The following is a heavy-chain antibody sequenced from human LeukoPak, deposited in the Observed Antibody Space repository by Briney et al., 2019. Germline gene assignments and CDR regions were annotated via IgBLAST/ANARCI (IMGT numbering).Heavy chain of an antibody. CDR1: GITLSNYG. D-gene: IGHD4-17*01. V-gene: IGHV3-23*01. J-gene: IGHJ3*02. CDR3: AKDRRYYGDYVDAFDI. Sequence: AGSLSLSCAVSGITLSNYGMSWVRPAPGKGLGWVSAISGSGGSTYYADSVKGRFTISRDNSKNTLYLQTTSLRAEDTAVYYCAKDRRYYGDYVDAFDIWGQGTMVTVSS. CDR2: ISGSGGST.